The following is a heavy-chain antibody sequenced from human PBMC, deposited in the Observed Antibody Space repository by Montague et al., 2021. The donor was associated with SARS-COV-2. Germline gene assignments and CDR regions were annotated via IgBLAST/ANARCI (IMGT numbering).Heavy chain of an antibody. V-gene: IGHV3-23*01. CDR2: ISGSADIT. CDR1: GFTFRHYA. D-gene: IGHD5-24*01. CDR3: AKDREVATGGLYYFDY. J-gene: IGHJ4*02. Sequence: SLSLSCAASGFTFRHYALIWVRQAPGKGLEWVSGISGSADITYYADSVKVRFTISRDNSKNTLYLQMSSLRAGDTAVYYCAKDREVATGGLYYFDYWGQGTLVTVSS.